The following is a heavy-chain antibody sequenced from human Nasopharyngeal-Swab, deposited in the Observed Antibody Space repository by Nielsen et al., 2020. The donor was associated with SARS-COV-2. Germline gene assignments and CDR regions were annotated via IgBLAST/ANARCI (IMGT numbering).Heavy chain of an antibody. Sequence: SETLSLTCAVYGGSFSGYYWSWIRQPPGKGLEWIGEINHSGSTNYNPSLKSRVTISVDTSKNQFSLKLSSVTAADTAVYYCARQVRSGIAVAGPYYFDYWGQGTLVTVSS. D-gene: IGHD6-19*01. V-gene: IGHV4-34*01. J-gene: IGHJ4*02. CDR3: ARQVRSGIAVAGPYYFDY. CDR2: INHSGST. CDR1: GGSFSGYY.